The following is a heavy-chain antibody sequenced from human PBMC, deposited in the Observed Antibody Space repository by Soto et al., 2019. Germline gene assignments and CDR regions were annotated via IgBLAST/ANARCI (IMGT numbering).Heavy chain of an antibody. CDR1: GGSISSRNYY. CDR3: ARAYGDYVGEWFDP. D-gene: IGHD4-17*01. J-gene: IGHJ5*02. Sequence: PSETLSLTCTVSGGSISSRNYYWSWIRQPPGKGLEWIGYIYYSESTYYNPSLKSRVTISVDTSKNQFSLKLSSVTAADTAVYYCARAYGDYVGEWFDPWGQGTLVTVSS. CDR2: IYYSEST. V-gene: IGHV4-30-4*01.